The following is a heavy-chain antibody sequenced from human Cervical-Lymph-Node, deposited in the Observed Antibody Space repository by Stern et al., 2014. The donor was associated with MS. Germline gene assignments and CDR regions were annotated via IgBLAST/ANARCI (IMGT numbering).Heavy chain of an antibody. CDR1: GFTFSNSG. CDR2: IVVGSGKT. CDR3: AAGDTVAMLGTAIDAFDI. Sequence: QLEESGPEVKKPGSSVKVSCKASGFTFSNSGVQWVRQTRGQRLEWIGWIVVGSGKTNYAQKVQERVTITRDRSTSTAYMELSSLRSEDTAVFYCAAGDTVAMLGTAIDAFDIWGQGTMVTVSS. V-gene: IGHV1-58*01. J-gene: IGHJ3*02. D-gene: IGHD4-17*01.